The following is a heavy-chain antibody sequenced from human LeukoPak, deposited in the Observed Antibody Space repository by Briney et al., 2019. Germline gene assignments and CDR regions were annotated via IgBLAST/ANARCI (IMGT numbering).Heavy chain of an antibody. CDR3: ATHCSSTSCSLATFDI. CDR2: INWNGGST. Sequence: GGSLRLSCAASGFTFDDYGMSWVRQAPGKGLEWVSGINWNGGSTGYADSVKGRFTISRDNARTSLYLQMNSLRAEDTALYYCATHCSSTSCSLATFDIWGQGRMVTVSS. J-gene: IGHJ3*02. D-gene: IGHD2-2*01. V-gene: IGHV3-20*04. CDR1: GFTFDDYG.